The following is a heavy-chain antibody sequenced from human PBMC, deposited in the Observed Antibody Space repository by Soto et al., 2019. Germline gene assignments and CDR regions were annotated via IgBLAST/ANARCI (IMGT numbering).Heavy chain of an antibody. J-gene: IGHJ4*02. CDR2: IWYDGSNK. V-gene: IGHV3-33*01. CDR1: GFTFKSYA. Sequence: AVSLSYAACGFTFKSYAIHCVRQAPGKGLEWVAVIWYDGSNKYYADSVKGRFTISRDNSKNTLYLQMNSLRAEDTAVYYCAREGSYPAFDYWGQGTLVNVS. D-gene: IGHD1-26*01. CDR3: AREGSYPAFDY.